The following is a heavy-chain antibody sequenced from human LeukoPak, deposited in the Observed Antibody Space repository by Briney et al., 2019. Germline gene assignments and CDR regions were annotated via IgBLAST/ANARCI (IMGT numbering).Heavy chain of an antibody. CDR3: ARGSYPYYFDY. CDR2: INNDGSST. J-gene: IGHJ4*02. D-gene: IGHD3-10*01. Sequence: GGSLRLSCGASGFTFSSYWLHWVRQAPGKGLVWVSRINNDGSSTIYADSVRGRFTISRDNAKNTLYLQMNGLRAEDTSVYFCARGSYPYYFDYWGQGTLVTVSS. V-gene: IGHV3-74*01. CDR1: GFTFSSYW.